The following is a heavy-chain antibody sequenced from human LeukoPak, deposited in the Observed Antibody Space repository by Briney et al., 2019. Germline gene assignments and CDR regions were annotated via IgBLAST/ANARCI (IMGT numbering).Heavy chain of an antibody. CDR1: GFTFSTYG. Sequence: PGGSLRLSCAASGFTFSTYGMHWVRQAPGKGLEWVAVIWYDGSNKFHADSVKGRFTISRDNSKNTLYLQMNSLRADDTAVYYCARDKGYAVDYWGQGTLVTVSS. V-gene: IGHV3-33*01. CDR2: IWYDGSNK. CDR3: ARDKGYAVDY. D-gene: IGHD5-12*01. J-gene: IGHJ4*02.